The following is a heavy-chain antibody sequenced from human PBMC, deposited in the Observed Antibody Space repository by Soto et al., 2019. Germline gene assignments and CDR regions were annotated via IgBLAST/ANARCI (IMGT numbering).Heavy chain of an antibody. CDR2: IRSKANSYAT. CDR1: GFIFSGSA. CDR3: TSHDGWDTTMLNSLGH. V-gene: IGHV3-73*01. Sequence: GGSLRLSCAASGFIFSGSAFHWVRQAPEKGLEWVGRIRSKANSYATSYGASVKGRFTISRDDSKSTTYLQINGLKTDDTAVYYCTSHDGWDTTMLNSLGHWGQGALVIVSS. J-gene: IGHJ4*02. D-gene: IGHD5-18*01.